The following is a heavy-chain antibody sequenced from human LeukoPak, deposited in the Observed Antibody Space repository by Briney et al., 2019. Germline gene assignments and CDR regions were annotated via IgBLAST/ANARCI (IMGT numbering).Heavy chain of an antibody. D-gene: IGHD1-26*01. V-gene: IGHV3-23*01. CDR1: GFTFHTYA. CDR2: ISGRGGST. J-gene: IGHJ4*02. Sequence: GGSLRLSCAASGFTFHTYAMTWVRQAPGKGLEWVSAISGRGGSTYYADSVKGRFTISRDASKNMLYLQMHSLRAEDTAVYYCARNLNSGSYYYFDSWGQGTLVTVSS. CDR3: ARNLNSGSYYYFDS.